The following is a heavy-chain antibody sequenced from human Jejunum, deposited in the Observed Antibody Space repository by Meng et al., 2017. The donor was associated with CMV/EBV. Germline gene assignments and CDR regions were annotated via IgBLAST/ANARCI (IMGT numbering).Heavy chain of an antibody. D-gene: IGHD6-6*01. CDR2: ISWNSGSI. CDR3: AKESQQLVLDY. V-gene: IGHV3-9*01. Sequence: AASGFTYDDYAMHWVRQAPGKGLEWVSGISWNSGSIGYADSVRGRFTISRDNAKNSLYMQMNSLRAEDTGLYYCAKESQQLVLDYWCQGTLVTVSS. CDR1: GFTYDDYA. J-gene: IGHJ4*02.